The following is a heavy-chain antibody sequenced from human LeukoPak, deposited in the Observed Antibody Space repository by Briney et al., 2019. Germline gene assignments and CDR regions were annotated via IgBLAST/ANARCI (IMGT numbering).Heavy chain of an antibody. D-gene: IGHD6-19*01. J-gene: IGHJ4*02. V-gene: IGHV4-34*01. CDR1: GGSFSGYY. CDR3: AREAVAGRRAFDY. CDR2: INHSGST. Sequence: PSETLSLTCAVYGGSFSGYYWSWIRQPPGKGLEWIGEINHSGSTNYNPSLKSRVTISVDTSKNQFSLKLSSVTAADTAVYYCAREAVAGRRAFDYWGQGTLVTVSS.